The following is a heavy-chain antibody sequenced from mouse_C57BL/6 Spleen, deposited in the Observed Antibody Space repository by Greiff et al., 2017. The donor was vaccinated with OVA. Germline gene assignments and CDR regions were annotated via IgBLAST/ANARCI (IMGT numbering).Heavy chain of an antibody. D-gene: IGHD1-1*01. Sequence: QVQLQQPGAELVMPGASVKLSCKASGYTFTSYWMHWVKQRPGQGLEWIGEIDPSDSYTNYNQKFKGKSTLTVDKSSSTAYMQLSSLTSEDSAVYYCARTSYYYGSSGYAIDYWGQGTSVTVSS. CDR1: GYTFTSYW. V-gene: IGHV1-69*01. J-gene: IGHJ4*01. CDR2: IDPSDSYT. CDR3: ARTSYYYGSSGYAIDY.